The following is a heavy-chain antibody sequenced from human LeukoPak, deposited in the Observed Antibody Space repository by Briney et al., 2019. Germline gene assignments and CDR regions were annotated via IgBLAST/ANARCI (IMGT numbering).Heavy chain of an antibody. Sequence: PGGSLRLSCAASGFTLSVYNMRWIRQAPGKGLEWVSSIRRRGSTKYYADSVKGRFTISRDNAKNSLFLQMNSLRAEDTAVYYCARVLRYCSGGNCYSGGLGYMDVWGKGTTVTISS. D-gene: IGHD2-15*01. V-gene: IGHV3-11*01. J-gene: IGHJ6*03. CDR2: IRRRGSTK. CDR1: GFTLSVYN. CDR3: ARVLRYCSGGNCYSGGLGYMDV.